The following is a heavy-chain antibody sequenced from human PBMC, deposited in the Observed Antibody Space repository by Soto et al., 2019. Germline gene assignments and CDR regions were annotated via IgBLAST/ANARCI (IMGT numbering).Heavy chain of an antibody. V-gene: IGHV4-34*01. CDR1: VGSCRGYY. CDR2: INHSGST. J-gene: IGHJ4*02. CDR3: ARARITIFGVVIQHFDY. Sequence: SETLSLTGAVYVGSCRGYYWSWIRQRPGKGLEWIGEINHSGSTNYNPSLKSRVTISVDTSKNQFSLKLSSVTAADTAVYYCARARITIFGVVIQHFDYWGQGTLVTVSS. D-gene: IGHD3-3*01.